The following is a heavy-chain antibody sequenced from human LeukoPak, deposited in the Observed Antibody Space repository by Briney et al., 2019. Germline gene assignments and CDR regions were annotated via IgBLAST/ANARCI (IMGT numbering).Heavy chain of an antibody. V-gene: IGHV3-7*01. Sequence: GGSLRLSCAASGFTFSSYWMSWVRQAPGKGLEWVANIKQDGSEKYYVASVKGGFTISRDNAKNSLYVKMNSLRAEDTAVYYCARDEWEPKAYYFDYWGQGTLVTVSS. CDR3: ARDEWEPKAYYFDY. CDR1: GFTFSSYW. CDR2: IKQDGSEK. D-gene: IGHD1-26*01. J-gene: IGHJ4*02.